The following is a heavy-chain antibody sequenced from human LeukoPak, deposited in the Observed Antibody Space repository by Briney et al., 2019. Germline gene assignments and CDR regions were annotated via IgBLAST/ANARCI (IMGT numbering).Heavy chain of an antibody. CDR3: VRESPVAAVGRSWFDP. Sequence: GGSLRLPCAASGFTFSSYAMSWVRQAPGEGLEWVSTVSGSGGNTYYADSVKGRFTISRDNTKNTLYLQMNSLRAEDTAVYYCVRESPVAAVGRSWFDPWGQGTLVTVSS. CDR2: VSGSGGNT. V-gene: IGHV3-23*01. J-gene: IGHJ5*02. D-gene: IGHD6-13*01. CDR1: GFTFSSYA.